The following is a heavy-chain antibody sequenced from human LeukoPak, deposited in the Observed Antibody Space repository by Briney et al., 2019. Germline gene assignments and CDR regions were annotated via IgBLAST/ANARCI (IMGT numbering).Heavy chain of an antibody. CDR1: GGSISSSSYC. CDR3: AREGYCSSTSCYISPGFDY. CDR2: IYYSGST. D-gene: IGHD2-2*02. V-gene: IGHV4-39*07. Sequence: PSETLSLTCTVSGGSISSSSYCWGWIRQPPGKGLEWIGSIYYSGSTYYNPSLKSRVTISVDTSKNQFSLKLSSVTAADTAVYYCAREGYCSSTSCYISPGFDYWGQGTLVTVSS. J-gene: IGHJ4*02.